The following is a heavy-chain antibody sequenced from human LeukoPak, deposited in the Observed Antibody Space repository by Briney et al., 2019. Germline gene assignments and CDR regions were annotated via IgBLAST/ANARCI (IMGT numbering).Heavy chain of an antibody. J-gene: IGHJ3*02. CDR3: ARSGVWRITITRGAFDI. V-gene: IGHV4-34*01. CDR1: GGSFSGYY. D-gene: IGHD3-16*01. Sequence: SETLSLTCAVYGGSFSGYYWSWIRQPPGKGLEWIGEINHSGSTNYNPSLKSRVTISADTSKNQFSLKLSSVTAADTAVYYCARSGVWRITITRGAFDIWGQGTMVTVSS. CDR2: INHSGST.